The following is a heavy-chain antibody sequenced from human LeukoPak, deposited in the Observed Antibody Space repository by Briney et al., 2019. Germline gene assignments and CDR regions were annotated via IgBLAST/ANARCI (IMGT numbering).Heavy chain of an antibody. Sequence: GGSLRLSCAASGFTFRTFEMHWVRQAPGKGLEWVSYISSGGSTIWYADSVKGRFTISRDNAKNSLYLQMDSLRAEDTAVYYCARGVQGAFDVWGQETMVTVSS. CDR2: ISSGGSTI. D-gene: IGHD1-1*01. J-gene: IGHJ3*01. CDR1: GFTFRTFE. CDR3: ARGVQGAFDV. V-gene: IGHV3-48*03.